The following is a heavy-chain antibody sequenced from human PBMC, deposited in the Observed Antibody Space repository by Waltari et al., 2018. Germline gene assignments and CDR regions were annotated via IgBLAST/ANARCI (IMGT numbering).Heavy chain of an antibody. Sequence: EVQLLESGGGLVQPGGSLRLSCAASGSTFSNCAMSWVRQAPGKGLEWVSTISGSGDSTYYADSVKGRFTISRDNSKNTLYLRMTSLRAEDTAFYYCAKDPDYGDYVGYWYFNLWGRGTLVTLAS. V-gene: IGHV3-23*01. CDR1: GSTFSNCA. CDR2: ISGSGDST. D-gene: IGHD4-17*01. J-gene: IGHJ2*01. CDR3: AKDPDYGDYVGYWYFNL.